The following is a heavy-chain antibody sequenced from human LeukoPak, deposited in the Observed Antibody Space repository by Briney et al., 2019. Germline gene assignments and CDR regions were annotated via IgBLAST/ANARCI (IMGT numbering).Heavy chain of an antibody. D-gene: IGHD3-22*01. CDR2: MQYSGRT. CDR1: GGSFSGYY. J-gene: IGHJ4*02. CDR3: ARGMIGVDRLDY. Sequence: HPSETLSLTCAVYGGSFSGYYWDWIRQPPGKGLEWIGSMQYSGRTYYNPSLKSRVTISVDTSKNQFSLKLSSVTVADTAVYYCARGMIGVDRLDYWGQGTLVTVSS. V-gene: IGHV4-34*01.